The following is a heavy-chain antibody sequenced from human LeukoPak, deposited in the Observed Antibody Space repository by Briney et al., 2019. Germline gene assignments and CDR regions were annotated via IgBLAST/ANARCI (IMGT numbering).Heavy chain of an antibody. J-gene: IGHJ4*02. V-gene: IGHV3-21*01. CDR3: ATLGVRGASYYFDY. Sequence: GGSLRLSCAASGFTFSSYSMNWVRQAPGKGLEWVSSISSSSSYIYYAASVKGRFTISRDNAKNSLYLQRNSLTAEDTAMYYCATLGVRGASYYFDYWGQGTLVTVSS. D-gene: IGHD3-10*01. CDR1: GFTFSSYS. CDR2: ISSSSSYI.